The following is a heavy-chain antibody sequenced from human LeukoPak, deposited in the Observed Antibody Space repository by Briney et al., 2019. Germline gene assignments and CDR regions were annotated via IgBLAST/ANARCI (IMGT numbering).Heavy chain of an antibody. J-gene: IGHJ4*02. V-gene: IGHV4-34*01. CDR3: ARGRGEWLRFPFDY. CDR1: GGSFSGYY. Sequence: SETLSLTCAVYGGSFSGYYWRWIRQPPGKGREWLAELNHSGSPNYNPSLKSRVTISVDTSKNQFSLKLSSVTAADTAVYYCARGRGEWLRFPFDYWGQGTLVTVSS. CDR2: LNHSGSP. D-gene: IGHD5-12*01.